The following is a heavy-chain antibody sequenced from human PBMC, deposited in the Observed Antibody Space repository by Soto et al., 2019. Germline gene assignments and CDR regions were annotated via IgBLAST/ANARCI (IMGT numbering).Heavy chain of an antibody. V-gene: IGHV4-39*01. CDR2: IDYTGNT. J-gene: IGHJ4*02. CDR1: GGSISISSYY. Sequence: SETLSLTCTVSGGSISISSYYWGCIRQPPGKGLEWIASIDYTGNTFYNPSLTSRVTISVDTSKNQFSLKVTSVTAADTAVYYCARINKGYGTDSWGQGTLVTVSS. CDR3: ARINKGYGTDS. D-gene: IGHD5-18*01.